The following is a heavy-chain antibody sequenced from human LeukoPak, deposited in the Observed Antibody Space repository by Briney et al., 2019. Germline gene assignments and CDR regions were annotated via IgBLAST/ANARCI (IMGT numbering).Heavy chain of an antibody. J-gene: IGHJ4*02. CDR1: GASISSYY. D-gene: IGHD6-13*01. CDR3: ARHVAAADTYYFDY. Sequence: SETLSLTCTVSGASISSYYWSWIRQPPGKGLEWIGYIYYSGSTNYNPSLKSRVTISVDTSKNQFSLKLSSVTAADTAVYYCARHVAAADTYYFDYWGQGTLVTVSS. V-gene: IGHV4-59*08. CDR2: IYYSGST.